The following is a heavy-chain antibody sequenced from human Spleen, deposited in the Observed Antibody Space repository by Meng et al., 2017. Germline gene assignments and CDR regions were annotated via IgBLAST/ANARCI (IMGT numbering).Heavy chain of an antibody. CDR2: MDYSRRT. J-gene: IGHJ4*02. CDR3: AGGPWELDF. CDR1: GASISSYS. V-gene: IGHV4-59*01. D-gene: IGHD1-26*01. Sequence: QLQGAAPGLVNPSETLSLTCPVSGASISSYSWSWIRQPPGKGLEWIAYMDYSRRTNYSPSLKSRVTMSTDTSKNQLSLKLSSVTAADMAVYYCAGGPWELDFWGQGTLVTVSS.